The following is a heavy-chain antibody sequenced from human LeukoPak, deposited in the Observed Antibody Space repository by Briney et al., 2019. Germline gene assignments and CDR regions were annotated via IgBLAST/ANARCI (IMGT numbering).Heavy chain of an antibody. Sequence: GGSLRLSCAASGFTFSSYGMHWVRQAPGKGLEWVAFIRYDGSNKYYADSVKGRFTISRDNSKNTLYLQMNSLRAEDTAVYYCAKDALKWTNSGSYYFDYWGQGTLVTVSS. J-gene: IGHJ4*02. CDR1: GFTFSSYG. CDR3: AKDALKWTNSGSYYFDY. D-gene: IGHD1-26*01. CDR2: IRYDGSNK. V-gene: IGHV3-30*02.